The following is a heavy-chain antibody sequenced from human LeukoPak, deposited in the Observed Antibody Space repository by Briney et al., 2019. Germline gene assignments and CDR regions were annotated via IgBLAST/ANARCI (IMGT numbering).Heavy chain of an antibody. CDR1: GFTFRAYT. CDR3: ARVSSSWPYYYYYYMDV. V-gene: IGHV3-23*01. D-gene: IGHD6-13*01. J-gene: IGHJ6*03. Sequence: GGSLRLSCAASGFTFRAYTMSWVRQAPGKGLEWVSTIRSSSGDTYYADSVKGRFTISRDNSKNTLYLQMNSLRAEDTAVYYCARVSSSWPYYYYYYMDVWGKGTTVTVSS. CDR2: IRSSSGDT.